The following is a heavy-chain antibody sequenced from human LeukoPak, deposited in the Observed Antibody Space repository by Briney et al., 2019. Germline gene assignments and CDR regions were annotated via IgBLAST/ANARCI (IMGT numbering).Heavy chain of an antibody. V-gene: IGHV4-39*01. J-gene: IGHJ4*02. D-gene: IGHD2-8*01. CDR3: TRVNGGLITGHFDH. CDR1: GDSISSSSYY. CDR2: IYYSGST. Sequence: SETLSLTCTVFGDSISSSSYYCGWIRQPPGKGLEWIGSIYYSGSTYYNPSLKSRVTISVDTSKNQFSLKVSSVTAADTAVYNATRVNGGLITGHFDHWGQGTLVTVSS.